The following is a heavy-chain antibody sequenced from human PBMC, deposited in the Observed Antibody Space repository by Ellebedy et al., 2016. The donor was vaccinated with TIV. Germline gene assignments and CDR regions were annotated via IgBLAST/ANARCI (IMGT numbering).Heavy chain of an antibody. CDR3: TKSRHHLTESFDS. J-gene: IGHJ4*02. CDR2: LSGSDGST. CDR1: GFTLSTYG. D-gene: IGHD1-14*01. V-gene: IGHV3-23*01. Sequence: PGGSLRLSCTASGFTLSTYGMSWVRQAPGKGLEWVSSLSGSDGSTYYADSVKGRFTISRDNSKNTLYLQMDSLTADDTALYYCTKSRHHLTESFDSWGQGTLVTVSS.